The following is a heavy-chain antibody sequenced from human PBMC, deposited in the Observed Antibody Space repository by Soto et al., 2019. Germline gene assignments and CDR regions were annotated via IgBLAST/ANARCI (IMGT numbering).Heavy chain of an antibody. Sequence: KASETLSLTCTVSGGSISSYYWSWIRQPPGKGLEWIGYIYYSGSTNYNPSLKSRVTISVDTSKNQFSLKLSSVTAADTAVYYCARSNGYKYYFDYWGQGTLVTVSS. V-gene: IGHV4-59*01. J-gene: IGHJ4*02. CDR3: ARSNGYKYYFDY. CDR2: IYYSGST. CDR1: GGSISSYY. D-gene: IGHD5-12*01.